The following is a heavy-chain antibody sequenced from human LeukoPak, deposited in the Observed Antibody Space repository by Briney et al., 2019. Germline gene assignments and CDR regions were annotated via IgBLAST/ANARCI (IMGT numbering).Heavy chain of an antibody. Sequence: PGGSLRLSCAASGFTFSSYWMSWVRQAPGKGLEWVANIKQDGSEKYYVDSVKGRFTISRDNAKNSLYLQMNSLGAEDTAVYYCARDIRFRVITFGGVIVHNWFDPWGQGTLVTVSS. CDR3: ARDIRFRVITFGGVIVHNWFDP. D-gene: IGHD3-16*02. V-gene: IGHV3-7*01. J-gene: IGHJ5*02. CDR1: GFTFSSYW. CDR2: IKQDGSEK.